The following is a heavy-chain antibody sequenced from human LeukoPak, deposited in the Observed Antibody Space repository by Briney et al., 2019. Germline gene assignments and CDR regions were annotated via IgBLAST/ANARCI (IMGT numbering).Heavy chain of an antibody. CDR3: ARQVGIVAIGAFDI. Sequence: GESLKISCKGSGYSFSSYWIGWVRQMPGKGLEWMGIIYPGDCDTIYSPSFEGRVTISADNPNRTAYLQWSSLKASDTAMYYCARQVGIVAIGAFDIWGQGTMVTVSS. V-gene: IGHV5-51*01. D-gene: IGHD1-26*01. CDR1: GYSFSSYW. CDR2: IYPGDCDT. J-gene: IGHJ3*02.